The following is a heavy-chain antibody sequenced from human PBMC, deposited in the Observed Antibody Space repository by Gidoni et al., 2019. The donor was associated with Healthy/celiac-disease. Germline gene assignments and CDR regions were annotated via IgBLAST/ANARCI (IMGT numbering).Heavy chain of an antibody. Sequence: EVQLVESGGVVVQPGGSLRLSCAASGFTFDDYTMHWVRQAPGKGLEWVSRISWDGGSTYYADSVKGRFTISRDNSKSSLYLQMNSLRTEDTALYYCAKDEAGIFSYAFDIWGQGTMVTVSS. J-gene: IGHJ3*02. V-gene: IGHV3-43*01. CDR3: AKDEAGIFSYAFDI. CDR1: GFTFDDYT. D-gene: IGHD1-1*01. CDR2: ISWDGGST.